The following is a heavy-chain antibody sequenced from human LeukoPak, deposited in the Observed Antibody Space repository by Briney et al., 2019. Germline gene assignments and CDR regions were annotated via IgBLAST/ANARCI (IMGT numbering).Heavy chain of an antibody. CDR3: SCGLRYY. J-gene: IGHJ4*02. CDR1: GFTFSSYA. Sequence: GRSMRLSCAASGFTFSSYAMHWVRQAPGKGLEWVAVISYDGSNKYYADSVKGRFTISRDNSKNTLYLQMDSLRAEDTAVYYCSCGLRYYWGQGTLATVSS. CDR2: ISYDGSNK. V-gene: IGHV3-30*04. D-gene: IGHD2-21*01.